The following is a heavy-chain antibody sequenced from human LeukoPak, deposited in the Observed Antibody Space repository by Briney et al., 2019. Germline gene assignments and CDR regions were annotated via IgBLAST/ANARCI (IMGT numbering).Heavy chain of an antibody. CDR3: ARVKPHLAPHQYYFDY. J-gene: IGHJ4*02. CDR2: IIPIFGTA. D-gene: IGHD1-14*01. Sequence: ASVKVSCKASGGTFSSYAISWVRQAPGQGLEWMGGIIPIFGTANYAQKFQGRVTITTDESTSTAYMELSSLRSEDTAVYYCARVKPHLAPHQYYFDYWGQGTLVTVSS. V-gene: IGHV1-69*05. CDR1: GGTFSSYA.